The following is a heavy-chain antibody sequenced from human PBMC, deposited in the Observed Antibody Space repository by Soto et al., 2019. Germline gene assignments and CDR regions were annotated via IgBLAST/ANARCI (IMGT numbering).Heavy chain of an antibody. CDR3: ATPGGFGMDV. Sequence: GESLKISCQGSGYNFATHWIGWVRHKAGKGLEWMGIIFPGDAKTRYSPSFQGHITISADKSISTAYLRWSSPKASDTGMYYCATPGGFGMDVWGLGTTVTVSS. J-gene: IGHJ6*02. CDR2: IFPGDAKT. CDR1: GYNFATHW. V-gene: IGHV5-51*01. D-gene: IGHD5-12*01.